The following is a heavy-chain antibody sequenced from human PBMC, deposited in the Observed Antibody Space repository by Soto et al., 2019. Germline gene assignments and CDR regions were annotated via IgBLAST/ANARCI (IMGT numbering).Heavy chain of an antibody. D-gene: IGHD4-17*01. CDR3: ARGGLYGDYFAFVI. CDR1: GGSISSCCYY. Sequence: SDTLSLTCTVSGGSISSCCYYWSWIRQHPGKGLEWIGYIYYSGSTYYNPSLKSRVTISVDTSKNQFSLKLSSVTAADTAVYYCARGGLYGDYFAFVIWGQGTMVTVAS. CDR2: IYYSGST. V-gene: IGHV4-31*03. J-gene: IGHJ3*02.